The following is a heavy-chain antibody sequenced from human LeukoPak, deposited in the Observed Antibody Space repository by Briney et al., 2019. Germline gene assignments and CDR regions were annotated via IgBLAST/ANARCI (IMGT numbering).Heavy chain of an antibody. CDR3: ARDSLNYYDSSGYYRTHPFDY. Sequence: GGSLRLSCAASGFTFSSYWMSWVRQAPGKGLEGVANIKQDGSEKYYVDSVKGRFTISRDNAKNSLYLQMNSLRAEDTAVYYCARDSLNYYDSSGYYRTHPFDYWGQGTLVTVSS. D-gene: IGHD3-22*01. V-gene: IGHV3-7*01. CDR2: IKQDGSEK. J-gene: IGHJ4*02. CDR1: GFTFSSYW.